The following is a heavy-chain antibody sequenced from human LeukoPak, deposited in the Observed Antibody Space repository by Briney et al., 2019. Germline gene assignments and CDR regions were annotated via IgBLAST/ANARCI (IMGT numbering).Heavy chain of an antibody. V-gene: IGHV3-23*01. J-gene: IGHJ4*02. CDR3: AKAAGRGYNYGDYFDY. CDR1: GFTFSNSA. CDR2: ISGSGGGT. Sequence: GGSLRLSCAASGFTFSNSAMSWVRQAPGQGLEWVSAISGSGGGTYYADSVKGRFTISRDNSKNTLYVQMNSLRAADTAVYYCAKAAGRGYNYGDYFDYWGQGTLVTVSS. D-gene: IGHD5-18*01.